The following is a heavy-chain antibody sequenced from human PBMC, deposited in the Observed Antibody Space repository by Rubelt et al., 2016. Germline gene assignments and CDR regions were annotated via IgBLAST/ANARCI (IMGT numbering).Heavy chain of an antibody. V-gene: IGHV4-59*08. CDR2: IYYSGST. CDR3: ARHCCVTYYYGMDV. D-gene: IGHD2-21*01. CDR1: GGSISSYY. J-gene: IGHJ6*02. Sequence: QVQLQESGPGLVKPSETLSLTCTVSGGSISSYYWSWIRQPPGKGLEWIGYIYYSGSTNYNPSLRCRVTLPVDTSKNQFSRKLSSVTAADTAVYYCARHCCVTYYYGMDVWGQGTTVTVSS.